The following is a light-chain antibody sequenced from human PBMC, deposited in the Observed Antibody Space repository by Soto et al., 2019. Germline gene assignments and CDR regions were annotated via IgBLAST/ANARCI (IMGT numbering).Light chain of an antibody. CDR2: AAS. CDR3: QQYYSYPVT. Sequence: DIQMTQSPSSLSASVGDRVIITCRASQGISNSLAWYQQKPGKVPKLLIHAASTLQSGVPSRFSGSGSGTDFTLTISSLQPEDVATYYCQQYYSYPVTFGGGTKVDVK. CDR1: QGISNS. V-gene: IGKV1-27*01. J-gene: IGKJ4*01.